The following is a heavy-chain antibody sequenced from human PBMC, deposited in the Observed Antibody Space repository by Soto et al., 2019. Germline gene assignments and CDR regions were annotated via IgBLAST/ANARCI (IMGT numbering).Heavy chain of an antibody. CDR2: IYYSGST. CDR3: GCYRSVWYDVSY. Sequence: QVQLQESGPGLVKPSETLSLTCTVSGGSVSSGSYYWSWIRQPPGKGLEWIGYIYYSGSTNYNPSLRSRVTLSGDTATIQFSLKLRSVTAADTAVYYCGCYRSVWYDVSYWGQGTLVTVSS. J-gene: IGHJ4*02. V-gene: IGHV4-61*01. CDR1: GGSVSSGSYY. D-gene: IGHD6-19*01.